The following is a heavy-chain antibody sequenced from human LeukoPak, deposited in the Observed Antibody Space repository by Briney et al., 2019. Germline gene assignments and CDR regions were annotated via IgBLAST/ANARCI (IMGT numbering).Heavy chain of an antibody. CDR3: ARGPGGYDN. J-gene: IGHJ4*02. CDR1: GFTVSSNY. D-gene: IGHD3-16*01. Sequence: GGSLRLSCAASGFTVSSNYMTWVRQAPGKGLEWVSVIFGGGSTYYADSVKGRFTISRDNSKNTLFLQMNSRRVEDTAVYYCARGPGGYDNWGQGTLVTVSS. CDR2: IFGGGST. V-gene: IGHV3-66*01.